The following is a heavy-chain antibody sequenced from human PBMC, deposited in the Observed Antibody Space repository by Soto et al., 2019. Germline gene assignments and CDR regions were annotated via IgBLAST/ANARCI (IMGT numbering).Heavy chain of an antibody. V-gene: IGHV4-34*01. CDR3: ARAALRYCSGGSCYSGRYY. CDR1: GLSFSGYY. J-gene: IGHJ4*02. CDR2: INHSGST. D-gene: IGHD2-15*01. Sequence: SETLSLTCAVYGLSFSGYYWSWSRQPPGKGLEWIGEINHSGSTNYNPSLKSRVTISVDTSKNQFSLKLSSVTAADTAVYYCARAALRYCSGGSCYSGRYYWAQGTLVTVSS.